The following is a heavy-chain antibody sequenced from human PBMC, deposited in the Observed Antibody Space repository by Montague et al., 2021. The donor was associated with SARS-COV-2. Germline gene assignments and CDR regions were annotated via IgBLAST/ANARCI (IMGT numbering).Heavy chain of an antibody. CDR3: AKGSLPGDFVSHY. CDR1: GFTFSTYA. Sequence: SLRLSCAASGFTFSTYAMNWVRQAPGKGLEWVSGISGSGGGTFYADSVKGRFTISRDNSKNTLYLQMNSLRAEDTAVYFCAKGSLPGDFVSHYWGQGTLVTVSS. D-gene: IGHD4-17*01. CDR2: ISGSGGGT. V-gene: IGHV3-23*01. J-gene: IGHJ4*02.